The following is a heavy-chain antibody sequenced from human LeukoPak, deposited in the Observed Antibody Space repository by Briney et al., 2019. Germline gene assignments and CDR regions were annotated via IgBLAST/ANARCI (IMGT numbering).Heavy chain of an antibody. Sequence: PSETLSLTCTVSGGSINSGGYYWSWTHQHPTKGLEWIGYIYYSGSTYYNPSLKSRVTISLDTSKNQFSLKLSSVTAADTAVYYCARQVVPAGTPTKGYSSVEFDYWGEGTLVTVSS. V-gene: IGHV4-31*03. D-gene: IGHD2-2*01. J-gene: IGHJ4*02. CDR2: IYYSGST. CDR3: ARQVVPAGTPTKGYSSVEFDY. CDR1: GGSINSGGYY.